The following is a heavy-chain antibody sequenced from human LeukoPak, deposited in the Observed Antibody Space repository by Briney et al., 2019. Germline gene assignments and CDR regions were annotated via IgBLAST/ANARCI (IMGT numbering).Heavy chain of an antibody. CDR3: ARGQWLVRVYFDY. CDR1: ISSGYY. J-gene: IGHJ4*02. V-gene: IGHV4-38-2*02. Sequence: ISSGYYWGWIRQPPGKXLEWIGSIYHSGSTYYNPSLKSRVTISVDTSKNQFSLKLSSVTAADTAVYYCARGQWLVRVYFDYWGQGTLVTVSS. CDR2: IYHSGST. D-gene: IGHD6-19*01.